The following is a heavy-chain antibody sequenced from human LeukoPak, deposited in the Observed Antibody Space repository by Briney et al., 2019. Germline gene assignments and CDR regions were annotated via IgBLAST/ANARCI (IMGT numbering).Heavy chain of an antibody. Sequence: GGSLRLSCAASGFTFSSYEMNWVRQAPGKGLGWVSYISISGSTRYYADSVKGRFTISRDDAKNSMYLQMNSLRAEDTAIYYCARDPNPGVPDYWGQGTLVTVSS. CDR3: ARDPNPGVPDY. CDR1: GFTFSSYE. V-gene: IGHV3-48*03. D-gene: IGHD1-14*01. J-gene: IGHJ4*02. CDR2: ISISGSTR.